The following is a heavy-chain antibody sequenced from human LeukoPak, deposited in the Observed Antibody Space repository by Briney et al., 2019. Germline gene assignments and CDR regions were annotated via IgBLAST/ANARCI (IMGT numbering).Heavy chain of an antibody. J-gene: IGHJ5*02. CDR2: IKPNSGGT. V-gene: IGHV1-2*02. Sequence: ASVKVSCKASGYTFTGYYMHWVRQAPGQGLEWMGWIKPNSGGTNYAQKFQGRFTMARDTSISTAYMELSRLRSDDTAVYYCARDHDFWSGYYIQPQREFDPWGQGTLVTVSS. CDR1: GYTFTGYY. CDR3: ARDHDFWSGYYIQPQREFDP. D-gene: IGHD3-3*01.